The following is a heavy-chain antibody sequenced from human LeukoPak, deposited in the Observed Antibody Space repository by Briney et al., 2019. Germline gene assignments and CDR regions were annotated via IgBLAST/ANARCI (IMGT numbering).Heavy chain of an antibody. J-gene: IGHJ4*02. V-gene: IGHV1-2*02. D-gene: IGHD3-22*01. CDR3: ARVYLGVYYYGSSGYSHLDY. CDR2: INPNSGGT. CDR1: GYTFNDYY. Sequence: ASVKVSCQASGYTFNDYYMHWLRQAPGQGLEWMGWINPNSGGTNYAQKFQSRVTMTRDTSISTAYMELSWLRSDDTAVYYCARVYLGVYYYGSSGYSHLDYWGQGTLITVSS.